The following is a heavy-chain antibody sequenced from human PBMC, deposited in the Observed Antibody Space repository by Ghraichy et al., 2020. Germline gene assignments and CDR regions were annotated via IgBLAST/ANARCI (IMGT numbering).Heavy chain of an antibody. CDR2: INHSGST. CDR1: GGSFSGYY. CDR3: ARGGLGSITIFGVVIREYYGMDV. V-gene: IGHV4-34*01. Sequence: SQTLSLTCAVYGGSFSGYYWSWIRQPPGKGLEWIGEINHSGSTNYNPSLKSRVTISVDTSKNQFSLKLSSVTAADTAVYYCARGGLGSITIFGVVIREYYGMDVWGQGTTVTVSS. J-gene: IGHJ6*02. D-gene: IGHD3-3*01.